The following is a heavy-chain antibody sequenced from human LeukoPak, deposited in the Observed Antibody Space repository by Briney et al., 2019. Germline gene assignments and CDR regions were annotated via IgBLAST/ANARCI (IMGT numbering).Heavy chain of an antibody. CDR2: IKFQHDGGAT. Sequence: GGSLRLSCVASGFTFSHAWMSWVRQAPGKGLGRVGHIKFQHDGGATDYAAPVKGRFTISRDDSKNTVYLQMNSLKIEDTGLYYCTTDAPSGYGVLFGYWGQGTLVTVSS. V-gene: IGHV3-15*05. D-gene: IGHD3-10*01. CDR1: GFTFSHAW. CDR3: TTDAPSGYGVLFGY. J-gene: IGHJ4*02.